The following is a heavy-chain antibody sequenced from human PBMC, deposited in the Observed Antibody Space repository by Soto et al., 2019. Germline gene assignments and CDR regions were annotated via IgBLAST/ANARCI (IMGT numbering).Heavy chain of an antibody. CDR2: ISGSGSTT. D-gene: IGHD6-19*01. CDR3: AKSSSGWYHFDY. J-gene: IGHJ4*02. Sequence: PGGSLRLSCAASGFTFSSYVMSWVRQAPGKGLEWVSSISGSGSTTYYADSVKGRFTISRDNSKNTLYLQVNSLRAEDTAVYYCAKSSSGWYHFDYWGQGTLVTVSS. V-gene: IGHV3-23*01. CDR1: GFTFSSYV.